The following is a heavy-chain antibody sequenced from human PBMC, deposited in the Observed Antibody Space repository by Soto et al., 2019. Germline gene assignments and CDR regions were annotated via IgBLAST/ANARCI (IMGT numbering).Heavy chain of an antibody. Sequence: ETLSLTSTVAGGSISSSSYYWGWIRQPPGKGLEWIGSIYYSGSTYYNPSLESRVTISIDTSKNQFSLKLSSVTAADTAVYYCARHLYYYDSSGYYPDYWGQGTMVTVSS. CDR1: GGSISSSSYY. D-gene: IGHD3-22*01. J-gene: IGHJ4*02. CDR3: ARHLYYYDSSGYYPDY. CDR2: IYYSGST. V-gene: IGHV4-39*01.